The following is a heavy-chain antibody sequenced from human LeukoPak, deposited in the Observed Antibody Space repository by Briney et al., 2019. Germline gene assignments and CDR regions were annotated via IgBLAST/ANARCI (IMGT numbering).Heavy chain of an antibody. D-gene: IGHD3-10*01. CDR1: GFTFSSYW. CDR2: IKSDGSTT. Sequence: GGSLRLSCAASGFTFSSYWMHWVRQAPEKGLVWVSLIKSDGSTTRYAYSVKGRFTISRDNAKNTLYLQMNSLRVEDTAVYYCARDPNGSIDYWGQGSLVTVSS. V-gene: IGHV3-74*01. J-gene: IGHJ4*02. CDR3: ARDPNGSIDY.